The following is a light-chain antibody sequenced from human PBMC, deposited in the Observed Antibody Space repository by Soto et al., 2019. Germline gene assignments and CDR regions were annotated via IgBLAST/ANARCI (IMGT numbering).Light chain of an antibody. J-gene: IGKJ1*01. CDR1: QSISSY. V-gene: IGKV1-39*01. CDR3: QQSYSTRP. Sequence: DIQMTQYPSSLSASVGDRVTITCRASQSISSYLNWYQQKPGKAPKLLIYAASSLQSGVPSRFSGSGSGTAFTLTISSLPPEDFATYYCQQSYSTRPFGQGTTVELK. CDR2: AAS.